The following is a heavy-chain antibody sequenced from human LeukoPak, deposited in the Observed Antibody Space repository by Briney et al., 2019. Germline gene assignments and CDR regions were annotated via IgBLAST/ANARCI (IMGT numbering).Heavy chain of an antibody. CDR1: EFTFSNYA. Sequence: GGSLRLSCAASEFTFSNYAIHWVRQAPGKGLEWVAVISNDGSIKHYADSVKGRFTISRDNSKNTLYLQMNSLRAEDTAVYYCAKDRGGYNSGWSFDYWGQGTLVTVSS. CDR3: AKDRGGYNSGWSFDY. D-gene: IGHD6-19*01. CDR2: ISNDGSIK. V-gene: IGHV3-30-3*01. J-gene: IGHJ4*02.